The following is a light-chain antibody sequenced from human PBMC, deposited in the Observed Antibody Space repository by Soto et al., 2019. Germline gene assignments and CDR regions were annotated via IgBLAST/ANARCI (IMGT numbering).Light chain of an antibody. Sequence: DIQMTQSPSSLSASVGDRVTITCRASQTISSYLNWYQQKPGKAPKLLIYAASSLQSGVPSRFSGSGSGIDFTLTISSLQPEDFVIYYCQQSYNTLQYTFGQGTELEIK. CDR1: QTISSY. CDR2: AAS. V-gene: IGKV1-39*01. CDR3: QQSYNTLQYT. J-gene: IGKJ2*01.